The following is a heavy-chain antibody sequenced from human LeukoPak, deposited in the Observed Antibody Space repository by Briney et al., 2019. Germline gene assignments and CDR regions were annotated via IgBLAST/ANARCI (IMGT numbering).Heavy chain of an antibody. J-gene: IGHJ4*02. D-gene: IGHD3-10*01. CDR1: GFTFSSYA. CDR2: ISGSGGST. V-gene: IGHV3-23*01. CDR3: AKNLVPTMVRSEFDY. Sequence: PGGSLRLSCAASGFTFSSYAMSWVRQAPGKGLEWVSAISGSGGSTYYADSVKGRFTISRDNSKNTLYLQMNSLRAEDTAVYYCAKNLVPTMVRSEFDYWGQGTLVTVSS.